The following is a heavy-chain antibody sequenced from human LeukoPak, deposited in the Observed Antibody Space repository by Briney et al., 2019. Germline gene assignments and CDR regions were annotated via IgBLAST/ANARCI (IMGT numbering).Heavy chain of an antibody. J-gene: IGHJ4*02. CDR1: GFTFSSYS. CDR3: ARAVALGYCSSTSCYEPDY. V-gene: IGHV3-21*01. D-gene: IGHD2-2*01. Sequence: GGSLRLSCAASGFTFSSYSMNWVRQAPGKGLEWVSSISSSSSYIYYADSVKGRFTISRDNAKNSLYLQMNSLRAEDTAVYYCARAVALGYCSSTSCYEPDYWGQGTLVTVSS. CDR2: ISSSSSYI.